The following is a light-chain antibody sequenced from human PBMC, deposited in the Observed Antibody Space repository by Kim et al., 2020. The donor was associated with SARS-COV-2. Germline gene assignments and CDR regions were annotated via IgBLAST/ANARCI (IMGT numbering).Light chain of an antibody. Sequence: ASTGDRVTITCRSSHGIISYLAWYQQKPGKAPKLLIYAASTLQSGVPARFSGSGSGTDFTLTISCLQSEDFATYYCQQYYSYPLTFGQGTKVDIK. V-gene: IGKV1-8*01. CDR1: HGIISY. CDR3: QQYYSYPLT. J-gene: IGKJ1*01. CDR2: AAS.